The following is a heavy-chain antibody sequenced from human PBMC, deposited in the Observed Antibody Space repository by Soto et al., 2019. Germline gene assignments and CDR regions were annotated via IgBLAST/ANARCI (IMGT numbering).Heavy chain of an antibody. Sequence: GGSLRLSCAASGFTFSSYSMNWVRQAPGKGLEWVSYITSSGSTIYYADSVKGRFTISRDNAKNSLYLQMNGLRVEDTAVYYCARGNSPVNVHWGQGTLVTVS. V-gene: IGHV3-48*04. CDR2: ITSSGSTI. D-gene: IGHD3-16*02. CDR3: ARGNSPVNVH. J-gene: IGHJ4*02. CDR1: GFTFSSYS.